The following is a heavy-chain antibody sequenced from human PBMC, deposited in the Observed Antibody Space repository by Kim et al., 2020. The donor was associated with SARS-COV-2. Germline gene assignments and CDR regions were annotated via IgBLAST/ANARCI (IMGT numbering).Heavy chain of an antibody. J-gene: IGHJ4*02. Sequence: GGSLRLSCAASGFTFNYHGMHWVRQAPGKGLEWVAVILYDGSYKDYADSVKGRFTISRDNSKNTLYLQMNSLRPEDTAIYYCARDAGYSFGSDFDYWGRGTLVTVSS. CDR2: ILYDGSYK. CDR3: ARDAGYSFGSDFDY. V-gene: IGHV3-30*03. D-gene: IGHD5-12*01. CDR1: GFTFNYHG.